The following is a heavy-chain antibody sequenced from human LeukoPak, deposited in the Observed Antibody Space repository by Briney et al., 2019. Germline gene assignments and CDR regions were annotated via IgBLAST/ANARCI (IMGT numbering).Heavy chain of an antibody. D-gene: IGHD6-6*01. V-gene: IGHV1-46*01. Sequence: GASVTVSCKASGYTFTSYYMHWVRQAPGQGLEWMGIINPSGGSTSYAQKFQGRVTMTRDTSTSTVYMELSSLRSEDTAVYYCARERPTIAARSSNWFDPWGQGTPVTVSS. CDR2: INPSGGST. CDR1: GYTFTSYY. J-gene: IGHJ5*02. CDR3: ARERPTIAARSSNWFDP.